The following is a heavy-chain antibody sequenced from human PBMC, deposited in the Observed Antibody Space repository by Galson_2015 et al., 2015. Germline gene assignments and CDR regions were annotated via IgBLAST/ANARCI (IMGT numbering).Heavy chain of an antibody. D-gene: IGHD6-6*01. CDR2: ISSSSSYI. V-gene: IGHV3-21*01. J-gene: IGHJ4*02. CDR1: GFTFSTYC. Sequence: SLRLSCAASGFTFSTYCMSWVRQAPGKGLEWVSYISSSSSYIYYADSVKGRFTISRDNAKNSLSLQMNSLRAEDTAVYYCARVGSSSTHIGGSWGQGTLVTVSS. CDR3: ARVGSSSTHIGGS.